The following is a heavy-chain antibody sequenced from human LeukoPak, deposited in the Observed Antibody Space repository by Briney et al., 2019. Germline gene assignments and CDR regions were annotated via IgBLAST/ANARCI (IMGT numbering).Heavy chain of an antibody. J-gene: IGHJ4*02. V-gene: IGHV3-23*01. D-gene: IGHD2-2*01. CDR2: ISGSGGST. Sequence: GGSLRLSCAASGFTFSSYAMSWVRQAPGKGLEWVSAISGSGGSTYYADSVKGRFTISRDNSKNTLYLQMNSLRAEDTAVYYCARVQYQLLFFDSWGQGTLVTVSS. CDR1: GFTFSSYA. CDR3: ARVQYQLLFFDS.